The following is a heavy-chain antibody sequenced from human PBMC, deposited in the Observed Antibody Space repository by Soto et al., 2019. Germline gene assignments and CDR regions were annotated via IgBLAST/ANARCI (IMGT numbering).Heavy chain of an antibody. CDR1: GGTFSSYA. V-gene: IGHV1-69*13. D-gene: IGHD3-22*01. CDR3: ARRLDAADDYYDSSGYSWFDP. Sequence: SVKVSCKASGGTFSSYAISWVRQAPGQGLEWMGGIIPIFGTANYAQKFQGRVTITADESTSTAYMELSSLRSEDTAVYYCARRLDAADDYYDSSGYSWFDPWGQGTLVTISS. CDR2: IIPIFGTA. J-gene: IGHJ5*02.